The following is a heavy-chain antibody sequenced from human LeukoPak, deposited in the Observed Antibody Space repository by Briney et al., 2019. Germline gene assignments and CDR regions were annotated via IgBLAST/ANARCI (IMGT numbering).Heavy chain of an antibody. Sequence: GGSLRLSCAASGFTVSSNYMSWVRQAPGKGLEWVANIKQDGSEKYYVDSVKGRFTISSDNAKDSLYLQMNSLRAEDTAVYYCARDPWGDYLNHDWYFDLWGRGTLVTVSS. D-gene: IGHD4-17*01. J-gene: IGHJ2*01. CDR3: ARDPWGDYLNHDWYFDL. CDR2: IKQDGSEK. V-gene: IGHV3-7*01. CDR1: GFTVSSNY.